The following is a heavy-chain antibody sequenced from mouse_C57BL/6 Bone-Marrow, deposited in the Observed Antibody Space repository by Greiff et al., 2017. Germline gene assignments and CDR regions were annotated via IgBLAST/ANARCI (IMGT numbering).Heavy chain of an antibody. J-gene: IGHJ3*01. CDR1: GFTFSSYT. CDR2: ISGGGGNT. Sequence: DVMLVESGGGLVKPGGSLKLSCAASGFTFSSYTMSWVRQTPEKRLEWVATISGGGGNTYYPDRVKGRFTISRDNAKNTLYLQMSSLRSEDTALYYCARHDYDVAYWGQGTLVTVSA. CDR3: ARHDYDVAY. D-gene: IGHD2-4*01. V-gene: IGHV5-9*01.